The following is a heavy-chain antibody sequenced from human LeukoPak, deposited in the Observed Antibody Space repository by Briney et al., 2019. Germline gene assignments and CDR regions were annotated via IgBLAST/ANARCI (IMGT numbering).Heavy chain of an antibody. CDR1: DGGITGYY. D-gene: IGHD6-13*01. V-gene: IGHV4-59*01. CDR2: IYSAST. J-gene: IGHJ4*02. Sequence: PSETLSLTCSVSDGGITGYYWGWIRQPPGKGLEWIGHIYSASTNYNPSLKSRVTMSVDTSKNHFSLRLNSVTAADTAVYYCARGYSTSWTNYFDYWGQGALVTVSS. CDR3: ARGYSTSWTNYFDY.